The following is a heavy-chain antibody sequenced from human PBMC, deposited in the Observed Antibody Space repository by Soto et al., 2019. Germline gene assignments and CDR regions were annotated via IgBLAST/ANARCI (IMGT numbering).Heavy chain of an antibody. D-gene: IGHD6-13*01. Sequence: EVQLLESGGGLVQPGGSLRLSCAASGFTFSNYAMSWVRQAPGKGLEWVSSISKSGGSTYYADSVKGRFTISRENSTTTLYLPMISLKAEDTAVYSCAQTSSVFDYWGQGTLVTVSS. CDR2: ISKSGGST. V-gene: IGHV3-23*01. CDR3: AQTSSVFDY. J-gene: IGHJ4*02. CDR1: GFTFSNYA.